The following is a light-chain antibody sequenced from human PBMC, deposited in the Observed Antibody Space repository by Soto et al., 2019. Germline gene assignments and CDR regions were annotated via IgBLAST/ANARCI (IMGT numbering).Light chain of an antibody. Sequence: EIVMTQSPATLSVSPGERATLSCRASQSVSSNLAWYQQKPGQAPSLLIHDISARATGIPTRFSGSGSGTEFTLTISSLQLEDFAIYYCQQYNDWPLTFGGGTKVEIK. CDR1: QSVSSN. V-gene: IGKV3D-15*01. CDR2: DIS. CDR3: QQYNDWPLT. J-gene: IGKJ4*01.